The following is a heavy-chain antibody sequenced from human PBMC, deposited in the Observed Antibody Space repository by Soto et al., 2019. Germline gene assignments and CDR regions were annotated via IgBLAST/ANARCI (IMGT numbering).Heavy chain of an antibody. CDR3: ARDKGVVMTTHYYGMDV. Sequence: PVGSLRLSCAASGFTFSSYAMHWVRQAPGKGLEWVAVISYDGSNKYYADSVKGRFTISRDNSKNTLYLQMNSLRAEDTAVYYCARDKGVVMTTHYYGMDVWGQGTTVTAP. J-gene: IGHJ6*02. CDR2: ISYDGSNK. D-gene: IGHD3-22*01. V-gene: IGHV3-30-3*01. CDR1: GFTFSSYA.